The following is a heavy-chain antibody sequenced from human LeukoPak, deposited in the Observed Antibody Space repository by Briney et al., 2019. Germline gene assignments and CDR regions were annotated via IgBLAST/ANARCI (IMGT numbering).Heavy chain of an antibody. V-gene: IGHV3-53*01. J-gene: IGHJ6*02. CDR3: ARDRYGDYYYGMDV. Sequence: GGSLRLSCVASGFTVSSYYMSWVRQAPGKGLEWISVIYSGGATYYADSVKGRFTISRDNSKKTLYLQMNSLRAEDTAVYYCARDRYGDYYYGMDVWGQGTTVTVSS. D-gene: IGHD4-17*01. CDR1: GFTVSSYY. CDR2: IYSGGAT.